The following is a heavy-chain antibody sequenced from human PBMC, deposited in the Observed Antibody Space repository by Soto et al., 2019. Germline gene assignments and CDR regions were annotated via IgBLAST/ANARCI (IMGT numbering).Heavy chain of an antibody. D-gene: IGHD6-19*01. CDR1: GYTFTSYD. V-gene: IGHV1-8*01. Sequence: ASVKGYCKTSGYTFTSYDINWVRQAIGQGLEWMGWMNPNSGNTGYAQKFQGRVTMTRNTSISTAYMELSSLRSEDTAVYYCARVYYSSGWYHLESWGQGTLVTVSS. CDR2: MNPNSGNT. CDR3: ARVYYSSGWYHLES. J-gene: IGHJ4*02.